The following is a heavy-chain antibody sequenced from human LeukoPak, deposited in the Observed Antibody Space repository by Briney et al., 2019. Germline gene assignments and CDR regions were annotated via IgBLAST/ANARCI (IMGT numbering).Heavy chain of an antibody. CDR1: GFTFYSYA. V-gene: IGHV3-23*01. J-gene: IGHJ5*02. CDR2: FSGSGGST. Sequence: GGSLRLSCAASGFTFYSYAMNWVRQAPGKGLEWVSTFSGSGGSTYYADSVKGRFTISRDNSKNTLYLQMNSLRADDTAVYYCAKARAYCGGDCYYNWFDPWGQGTLVTVSS. CDR3: AKARAYCGGDCYYNWFDP. D-gene: IGHD2-21*02.